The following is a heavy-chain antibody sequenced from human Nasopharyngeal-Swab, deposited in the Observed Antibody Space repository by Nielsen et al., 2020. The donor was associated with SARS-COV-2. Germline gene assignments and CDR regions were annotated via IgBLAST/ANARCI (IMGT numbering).Heavy chain of an antibody. CDR2: ISWNSGSI. V-gene: IGHV3-9*01. Sequence: SLKISCAASGFTFDDYAMHWVRQAPGKGLEWVSGISWNSGSIGYADSVKGRFTISRDNAKNSLYLQMNSLRAEDTALYYCAKGDWDAFGIWGQGTMVTVSS. CDR3: AKGDWDAFGI. CDR1: GFTFDDYA. J-gene: IGHJ3*02. D-gene: IGHD3/OR15-3a*01.